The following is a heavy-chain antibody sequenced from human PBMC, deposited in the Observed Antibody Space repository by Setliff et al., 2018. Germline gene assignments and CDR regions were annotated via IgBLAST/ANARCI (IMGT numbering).Heavy chain of an antibody. D-gene: IGHD7-27*01. V-gene: IGHV1-8*03. CDR3: ARGLGSYYYYYMDV. Sequence: ASVKDSCKASGYTFTSYDINWVRQATGQGLEWMGWMNPNSGNTGYAQKFQGRVTITRNTSISTAYMELSSLRSEDTAVYYCARGLGSYYYYYMDVWGKGTTVTVSS. J-gene: IGHJ6*03. CDR2: MNPNSGNT. CDR1: GYTFTSYD.